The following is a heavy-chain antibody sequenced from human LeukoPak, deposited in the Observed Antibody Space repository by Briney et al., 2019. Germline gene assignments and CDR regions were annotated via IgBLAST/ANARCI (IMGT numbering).Heavy chain of an antibody. CDR2: ISGSGYPI. Sequence: GGSLRLSCTASGFTFSTYEMNWVRQAPGKGLEWVSYISGSGYPIYYADSVKGRFTISRDNSKSTLYLQMNSLRGEETAVYYCARDDAGSYYVIDYWGQGTLVTVSS. J-gene: IGHJ4*02. CDR3: ARDDAGSYYVIDY. D-gene: IGHD3-10*02. V-gene: IGHV3-48*03. CDR1: GFTFSTYE.